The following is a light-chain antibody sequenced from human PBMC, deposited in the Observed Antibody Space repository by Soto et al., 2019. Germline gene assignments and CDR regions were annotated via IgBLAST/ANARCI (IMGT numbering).Light chain of an antibody. CDR3: AAWDDSLTAWV. J-gene: IGLJ3*02. Sequence: QSVLTQPPSASGTPGQRVTISCSGSNSNIGGNSVNWYQQLPLRAPKLLIYSNNQRPSGVPDRFSGSKSGTSASMAISGVRSEDDADYYCAAWDDSLTAWVFGGGTKLTVL. V-gene: IGLV1-47*02. CDR2: SNN. CDR1: NSNIGGNS.